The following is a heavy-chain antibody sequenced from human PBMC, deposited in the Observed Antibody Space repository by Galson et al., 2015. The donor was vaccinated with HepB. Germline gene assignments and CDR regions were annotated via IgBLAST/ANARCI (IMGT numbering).Heavy chain of an antibody. Sequence: SLRLSCAASGFTFSSYAMHWVRQAPGKGLEWVAVISYDGSNKYYADSVKGRFTISRDNSKNTLYLQMNSLRAEDTAVYYCASGGHSGSYSNPGDYWGQGTLVTVSS. CDR3: ASGGHSGSYSNPGDY. V-gene: IGHV3-30-3*01. D-gene: IGHD1-26*01. CDR2: ISYDGSNK. CDR1: GFTFSSYA. J-gene: IGHJ4*02.